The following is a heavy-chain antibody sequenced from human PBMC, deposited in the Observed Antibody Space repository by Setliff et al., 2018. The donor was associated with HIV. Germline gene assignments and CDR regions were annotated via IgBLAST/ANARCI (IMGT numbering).Heavy chain of an antibody. V-gene: IGHV4-59*01. J-gene: IGHJ3*02. D-gene: IGHD3-16*01. CDR3: AREITYDYVWGSFRPGAFDI. Sequence: SETLSLTCTVSGGSISSYYWSWIRQPPGKGLEWIGNIDYSGSTNYNPSLKSRVTISVDTYRNHFSLKLMSVTAADTAVYYCAREITYDYVWGSFRPGAFDIWGQGTLVTVSS. CDR2: IDYSGST. CDR1: GGSISSYY.